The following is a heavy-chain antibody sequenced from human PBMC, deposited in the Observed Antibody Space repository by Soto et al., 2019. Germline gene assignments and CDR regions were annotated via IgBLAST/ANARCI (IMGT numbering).Heavy chain of an antibody. Sequence: QITLKESGPTLVKPTQTLTLTCTFSGFSLSTGGMGVGWIRQPPGKALEWLALIYWDGDRRYSPSLMNRLTIAKDTSKNQVVLTMTNMDPVYTATYYCVHSRCGGDCLQSYSSHYYYGMDIWGQGTTVTVSS. J-gene: IGHJ6*02. D-gene: IGHD2-21*02. CDR3: VHSRCGGDCLQSYSSHYYYGMDI. V-gene: IGHV2-5*02. CDR1: GFSLSTGGMG. CDR2: IYWDGDR.